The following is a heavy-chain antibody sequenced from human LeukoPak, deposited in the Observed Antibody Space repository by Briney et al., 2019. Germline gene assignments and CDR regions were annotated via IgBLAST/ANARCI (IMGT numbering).Heavy chain of an antibody. CDR2: IYYSGST. Sequence: SETLSLTCTVSGGXISSYYWSWIRQPPGKGLEWIGYIYYSGSTNYNPSLRSRVTISVDTSKNQFSLKLSSVTAADTAVYYCARGRDIVATTDFDYWGQGTLVTVSS. J-gene: IGHJ4*02. CDR1: GGXISSYY. D-gene: IGHD5-12*01. V-gene: IGHV4-59*01. CDR3: ARGRDIVATTDFDY.